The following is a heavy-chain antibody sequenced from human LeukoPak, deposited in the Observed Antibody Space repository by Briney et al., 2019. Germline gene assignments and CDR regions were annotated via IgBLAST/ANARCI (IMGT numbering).Heavy chain of an antibody. V-gene: IGHV4-38-2*01. CDR1: GYSISGGYY. J-gene: IGHJ4*02. CDR2: IYDSGST. Sequence: SETLSLTCAVSGYSISGGYYWGWIRQPPGKGLEWIGSIYDSGSTYYNPSLRSRVTISVDTSKNQFSLKLSSVTAADTAVYYCARHGSGIAVAALTGYFDYWGRGTLVTVSS. CDR3: ARHGSGIAVAALTGYFDY. D-gene: IGHD6-19*01.